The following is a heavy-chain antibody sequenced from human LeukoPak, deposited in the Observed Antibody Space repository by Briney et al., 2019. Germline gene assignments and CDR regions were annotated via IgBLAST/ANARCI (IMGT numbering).Heavy chain of an antibody. CDR2: IYSGGST. Sequence: PGGSLRLSCAASGFTVSSKYMSWVRQAPGKGLEWVSVIYSGGSTYYADSVKGRFTISRDNSKNTLYLQMNSLRAEDTAVYYCAKGGVDTAMVTVYYYYGMDVWGQGTTVTVSS. CDR3: AKGGVDTAMVTVYYYYGMDV. CDR1: GFTVSSKY. D-gene: IGHD5-18*01. V-gene: IGHV3-53*01. J-gene: IGHJ6*02.